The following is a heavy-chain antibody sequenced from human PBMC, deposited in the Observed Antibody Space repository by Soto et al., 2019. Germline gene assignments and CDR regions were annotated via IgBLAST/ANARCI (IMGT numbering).Heavy chain of an antibody. CDR3: ARVGPLQFYFDP. D-gene: IGHD3-16*01. V-gene: IGHV4-61*01. CDR1: GGFVSSGSYY. CDR2: IYYSGSA. J-gene: IGHJ4*02. Sequence: SETLSLTCTVSGGFVSSGSYYWSWIRQPPGKGLEWIGYIYYSGSANYNPALESRVKISVDTSKNQFSLKLSSVTTADTAVYCCARVGPLQFYFDPWGQGALVTVSS.